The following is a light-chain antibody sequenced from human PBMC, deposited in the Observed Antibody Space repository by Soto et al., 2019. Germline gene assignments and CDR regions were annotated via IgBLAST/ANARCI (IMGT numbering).Light chain of an antibody. J-gene: IGLJ2*01. Sequence: NFMLTQPHSVSESPGKTVTISCTGSGGSIASNYVQWFQQRPGSAPTTVIYEDDQRPSGVPDRFSGSIDSSSNSASLTISGLKTEDEADYYCQSSDIRNVVFGGGTKLT. CDR3: QSSDIRNVV. V-gene: IGLV6-57*02. CDR1: GGSIASNY. CDR2: EDD.